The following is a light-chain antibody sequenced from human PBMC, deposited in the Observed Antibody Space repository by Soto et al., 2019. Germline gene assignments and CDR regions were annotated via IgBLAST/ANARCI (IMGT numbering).Light chain of an antibody. CDR1: SSDVGGYNF. CDR3: SSFTIVNTWV. Sequence: QSVLTQPASVSGSPGQSITISCTGTSSDVGGYNFVSWFQQHPGKAPKLTIYEVTNRPSGVSNRFSGSKSGNTASLTISGLQAEDEADYYCSSFTIVNTWVFGGGTKLTVL. CDR2: EVT. J-gene: IGLJ3*02. V-gene: IGLV2-14*01.